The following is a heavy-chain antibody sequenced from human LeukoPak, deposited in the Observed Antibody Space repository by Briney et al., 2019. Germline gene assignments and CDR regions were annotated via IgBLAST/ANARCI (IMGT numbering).Heavy chain of an antibody. V-gene: IGHV4-30-4*01. CDR1: GGSISSGDYY. J-gene: IGHJ5*02. Sequence: SETLSLTCTVSGGSISSGDYYWSWIRQPPGKGLEWIAYMYYSGSTYYNPSLKSRVTMSADTSKNQLSLKLSSVTAADTAVYYCARPYYYDSRIDPWGQGILVTGSS. CDR3: ARPYYYDSRIDP. D-gene: IGHD3-22*01. CDR2: MYYSGST.